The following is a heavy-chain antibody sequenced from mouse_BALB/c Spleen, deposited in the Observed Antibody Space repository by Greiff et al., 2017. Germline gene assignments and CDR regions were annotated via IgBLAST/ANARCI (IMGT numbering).Heavy chain of an antibody. CDR2: ISSGGSYT. CDR3: ARDETVVDYYAMDY. D-gene: IGHD1-1*01. V-gene: IGHV5-9-4*01. Sequence: EVKVVESGGGLVKPGGSLKLSCAASGFTFSSYAMSWVRQSPEKRLEWVAEISSGGSYTYYPDTVTGRFTISRDNAKNTLYLEMSSLRSEDTAMYYCARDETVVDYYAMDYWGQGTSVTVSS. J-gene: IGHJ4*01. CDR1: GFTFSSYA.